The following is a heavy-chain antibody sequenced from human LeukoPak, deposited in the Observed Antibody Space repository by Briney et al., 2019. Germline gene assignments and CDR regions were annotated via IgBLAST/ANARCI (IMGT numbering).Heavy chain of an antibody. Sequence: SVKVSCKASGFTFTSSAMQWVRQARGQRLEWIGWIVVGSGNTNYAQKFQERVTITRDMSTSTAYMELSSLRSEDTAVYYCAKDKPGYSYGLHWGQGTLVTVSS. J-gene: IGHJ4*02. CDR1: GFTFTSSA. CDR2: IVVGSGNT. CDR3: AKDKPGYSYGLH. D-gene: IGHD5-18*01. V-gene: IGHV1-58*02.